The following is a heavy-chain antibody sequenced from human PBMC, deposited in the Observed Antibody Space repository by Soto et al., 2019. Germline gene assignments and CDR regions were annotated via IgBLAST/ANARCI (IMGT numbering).Heavy chain of an antibody. V-gene: IGHV3-73*01. CDR3: IRSRMYGDYDFT. Sequence: WGSLRLSCEVSGFTFSGSAMHWVRQASGKGLEWVGRIRSKLNSYATTYAASVTGRFTISRDDSKNTAYLQMNSLKTEDTAVYYCIRSRMYGDYDFTWGQGTLVTVSS. CDR2: IRSKLNSYAT. CDR1: GFTFSGSA. D-gene: IGHD4-17*01. J-gene: IGHJ5*02.